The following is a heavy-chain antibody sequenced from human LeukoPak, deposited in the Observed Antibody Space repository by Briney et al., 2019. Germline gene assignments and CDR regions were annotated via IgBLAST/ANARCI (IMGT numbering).Heavy chain of an antibody. J-gene: IGHJ6*03. CDR2: IYRSGIT. D-gene: IGHD2-8*01. V-gene: IGHV4-38-2*02. CDR3: TRDRNGGDYYYMDV. Sequence: PSETLSLTCIVSGYSISKVYYGGWSRQPPGKGLGGVGFIYRSGITYYNPALESRVTISVDTSKNQFSLKLRSVTAADTAVYYCTRDRNGGDYYYMDVWGKGTTVTVSS. CDR1: GYSISKVYY.